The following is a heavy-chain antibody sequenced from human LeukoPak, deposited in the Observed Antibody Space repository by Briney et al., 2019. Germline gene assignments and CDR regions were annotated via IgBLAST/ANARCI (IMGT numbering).Heavy chain of an antibody. Sequence: ASVKVSCKASGYTFTGYYMHCVRQAPGQGLEWMGWINPNSGGTNYAQKFQGRVTMTRDTSISTAYMELSRLRSDDTAVYYCARDYFRSTPQGWFDPWGQGTLVTVSS. D-gene: IGHD3-10*02. J-gene: IGHJ5*02. CDR1: GYTFTGYY. CDR2: INPNSGGT. V-gene: IGHV1-2*02. CDR3: ARDYFRSTPQGWFDP.